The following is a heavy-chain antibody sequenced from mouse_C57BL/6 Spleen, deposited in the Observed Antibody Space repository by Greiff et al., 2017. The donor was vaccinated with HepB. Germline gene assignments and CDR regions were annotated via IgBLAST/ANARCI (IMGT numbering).Heavy chain of an antibody. Sequence: QVQLKESGPELVKPGASVKISCKASGYSFTSYYIHWVKQRPGQGLEWIGWIYPGSGNTKYNEKFKGKATLTADTSSSTAYMQLSSLTSEDSAVYYCARDPVGYYFDYWGQGTTLTVSS. V-gene: IGHV1-66*01. CDR1: GYSFTSYY. J-gene: IGHJ2*01. CDR2: IYPGSGNT. CDR3: ARDPVGYYFDY. D-gene: IGHD3-1*01.